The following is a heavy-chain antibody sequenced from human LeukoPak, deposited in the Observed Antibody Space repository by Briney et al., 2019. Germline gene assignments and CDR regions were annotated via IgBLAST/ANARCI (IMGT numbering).Heavy chain of an antibody. CDR1: GYTFTSYG. CDR2: ISAYNGNT. Sequence: ASVKVSCKASGYTFTSYGISWVRQAPGQGLEWMGWISAYNGNTNYAQKLQGRVTMTTDTSTSIAYMELRSLRSDDTAVYYCASSTVTTPYWYFDLWGRGTLVTVSS. J-gene: IGHJ2*01. D-gene: IGHD4-17*01. V-gene: IGHV1-18*04. CDR3: ASSTVTTPYWYFDL.